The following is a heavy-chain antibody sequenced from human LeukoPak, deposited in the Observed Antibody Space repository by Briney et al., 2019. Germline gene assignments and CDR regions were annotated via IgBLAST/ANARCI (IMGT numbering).Heavy chain of an antibody. V-gene: IGHV3-21*01. CDR3: ARVVPAAPDYYYYMDV. CDR1: GFTFSNYE. D-gene: IGHD2-2*01. Sequence: PGGSLRLSCAASGFTFSNYEMNWVRQAPGKGLEWVSSISSSSSYIYYADSVKGRFTISRDNAKNSLYLQMNSLRAEDTAVYYCARVVPAAPDYYYYMDVWGKGTTVTVSS. CDR2: ISSSSSYI. J-gene: IGHJ6*03.